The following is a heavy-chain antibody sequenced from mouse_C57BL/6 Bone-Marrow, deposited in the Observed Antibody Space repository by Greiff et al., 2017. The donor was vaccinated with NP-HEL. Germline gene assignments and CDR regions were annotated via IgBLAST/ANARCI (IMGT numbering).Heavy chain of an antibody. J-gene: IGHJ2*01. CDR3: TKITTVVNFDY. CDR1: GFNIKDDY. V-gene: IGHV14-4*01. CDR2: IDPENGDT. D-gene: IGHD1-1*01. Sequence: EVQLQQSGAELVRPGASVKLSCTASGFNIKDDYMHWVKQRPEQGLEWIGWIDPENGDTEYASKFQGKATITADTSSNTAYLQLSSLTSEDTAVYYCTKITTVVNFDYWGQGTTLTVSS.